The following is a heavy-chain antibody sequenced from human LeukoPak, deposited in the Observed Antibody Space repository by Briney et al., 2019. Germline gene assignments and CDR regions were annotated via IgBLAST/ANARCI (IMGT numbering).Heavy chain of an antibody. D-gene: IGHD1-7*01. J-gene: IGHJ4*02. Sequence: PGGSLRLSCAASGFTFSSYSMNWVRQVPGKGLEWVSSISSTSSYIYYADSVKGRFTISRDNAKNSLYLQMNSLRAEDTAVYYCAREDWNYAAFDYWGQGTLVTVSS. CDR2: ISSTSSYI. V-gene: IGHV3-21*01. CDR3: AREDWNYAAFDY. CDR1: GFTFSSYS.